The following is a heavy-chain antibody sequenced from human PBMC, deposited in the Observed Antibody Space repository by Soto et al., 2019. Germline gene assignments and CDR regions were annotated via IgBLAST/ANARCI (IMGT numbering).Heavy chain of an antibody. CDR1: GGSISSGGYS. CDR2: IYYSGST. V-gene: IGHV4-61*08. Sequence: SETLSLTCAVSGGSISSGGYSWSWIRQPPGKGLEWIGYIYYSGSTNYNPSLKSRVTISVDTSKNQFSLKLSSVTAADTAVYKCARGGRYFDILTGYYKAHYYYYRMDVWGQGTTVTVSS. D-gene: IGHD3-9*01. J-gene: IGHJ6*02. CDR3: ARGGRYFDILTGYYKAHYYYYRMDV.